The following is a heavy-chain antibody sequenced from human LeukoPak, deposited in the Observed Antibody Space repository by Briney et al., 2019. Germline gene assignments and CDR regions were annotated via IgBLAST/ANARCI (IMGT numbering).Heavy chain of an antibody. V-gene: IGHV4-4*02. CDR3: ARYSNYVGGYYFDY. Sequence: PSETLSLTCAVSGGSISSSNWWSWVRQPPGKGLEWIGEIYHSGSTNYNPSLKSRVTISVDKSKNQFSLKLSSVTAADTAVYFCARYSNYVGGYYFDYWGQGTLVTVSS. CDR1: GGSISSSNW. D-gene: IGHD4-11*01. CDR2: IYHSGST. J-gene: IGHJ4*02.